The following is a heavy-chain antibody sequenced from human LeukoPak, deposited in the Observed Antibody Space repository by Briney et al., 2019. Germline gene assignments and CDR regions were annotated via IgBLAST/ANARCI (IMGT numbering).Heavy chain of an antibody. CDR1: GFTFSSYG. Sequence: PGGSLRLSCAASGFTFSSYGMHWVRQAPGKGLEWVAFIRFDGSNKYYADSVKGRFTISRDNSKNTLYLQMNSLRAEDTAVYYCAKVGSNCFDYWGQGTLVTVSS. CDR2: IRFDGSNK. V-gene: IGHV3-30*02. D-gene: IGHD6-13*01. CDR3: AKVGSNCFDY. J-gene: IGHJ4*02.